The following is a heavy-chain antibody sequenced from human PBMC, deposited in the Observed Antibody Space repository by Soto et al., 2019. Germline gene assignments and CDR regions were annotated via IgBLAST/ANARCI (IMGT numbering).Heavy chain of an antibody. CDR3: ASLHCSGGSCYSVPDAFDI. J-gene: IGHJ3*02. CDR1: GFTVSSNY. D-gene: IGHD2-15*01. Sequence: GGSLRLSCAASGFTVSSNYMSWVRQAPGKGLEWVSVIYSGGSTYYADSVKGRFTISRDNSKNTLYLQMNSLRAEDTSVYYGASLHCSGGSCYSVPDAFDIWGQGTMVTVSS. V-gene: IGHV3-66*01. CDR2: IYSGGST.